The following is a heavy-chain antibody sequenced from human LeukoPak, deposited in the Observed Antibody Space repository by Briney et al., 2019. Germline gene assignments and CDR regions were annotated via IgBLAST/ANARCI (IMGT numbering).Heavy chain of an antibody. CDR2: IIPIFGSA. D-gene: IGHD3-10*01. CDR1: GGTFSSYG. J-gene: IGHJ5*02. V-gene: IGHV1-69*01. CDR3: AFSGHTSGENWFDP. Sequence: GSSVKVSCKASGGTFSSYGINWVRQAPGQGLEWMGGIIPIFGSANYAQKFQGRVTITADESTSTAYMELSSLRSDDTAVYYCAFSGHTSGENWFDPWGQGTLVTVSS.